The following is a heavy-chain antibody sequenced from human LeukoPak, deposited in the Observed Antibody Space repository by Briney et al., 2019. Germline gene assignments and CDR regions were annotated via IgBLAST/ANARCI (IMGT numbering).Heavy chain of an antibody. D-gene: IGHD2-2*01. V-gene: IGHV1-2*06. Sequence: GASVKVSCKASGCTFTGYYMHWVRQAPGQGLEWMGRINPNSGGTNYAQEFQGRVTMTRDTSISTAYMELSRLRSDDTAVYYCARGESRGYCSSTSCYGYLNWFDPWGQGTLVTVSS. CDR1: GCTFTGYY. CDR2: INPNSGGT. J-gene: IGHJ5*02. CDR3: ARGESRGYCSSTSCYGYLNWFDP.